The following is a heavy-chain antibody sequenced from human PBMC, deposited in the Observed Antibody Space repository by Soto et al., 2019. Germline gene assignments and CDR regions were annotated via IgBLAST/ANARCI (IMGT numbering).Heavy chain of an antibody. Sequence: GGSLRLSCAASGFTFSSYAMSWVRQAPGKGLEWVSAISGSGGSTYYADSVKGRFTISRDNSKNTLYLQMNSLRAEDTAVYYCAKDTYYYDSSGYYYSIRARSAFDIWGQGTMVTVSS. CDR1: GFTFSSYA. D-gene: IGHD3-22*01. CDR3: AKDTYYYDSSGYYYSIRARSAFDI. J-gene: IGHJ3*02. CDR2: ISGSGGST. V-gene: IGHV3-23*01.